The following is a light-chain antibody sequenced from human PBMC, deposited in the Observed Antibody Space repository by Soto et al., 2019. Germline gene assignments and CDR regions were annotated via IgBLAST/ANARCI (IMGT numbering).Light chain of an antibody. CDR1: SGHSSYI. CDR3: ETWDSNTHTV. V-gene: IGLV4-60*02. J-gene: IGLJ3*02. Sequence: QSVLTQSSSASASLGSSVKLTCTLSSGHSSYIIAWHQQQPGKAPRYLMKLEGSGSYNKGGGVPDRFSGSSSGADRYLTISNLQFEDEADYYCETWDSNTHTVFGGGTQLTVL. CDR2: LEGSGSY.